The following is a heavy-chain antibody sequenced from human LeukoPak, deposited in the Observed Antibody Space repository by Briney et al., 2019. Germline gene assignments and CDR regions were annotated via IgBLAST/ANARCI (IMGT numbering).Heavy chain of an antibody. Sequence: ASVKVSCKASGGTFSSYAISWVRQAPGQGLEWMGGIIPIFGTANYAQKFRGRVTITADESTSTAYMELSSLRSEDTAVYYCARAPIVGATTNPFDYWGQGTLVTVSS. CDR3: ARAPIVGATTNPFDY. CDR2: IIPIFGTA. D-gene: IGHD1-26*01. CDR1: GGTFSSYA. J-gene: IGHJ4*02. V-gene: IGHV1-69*13.